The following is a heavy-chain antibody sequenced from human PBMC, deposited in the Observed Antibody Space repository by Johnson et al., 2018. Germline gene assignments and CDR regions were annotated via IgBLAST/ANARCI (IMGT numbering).Heavy chain of an antibody. CDR3: ATVSYKDSYYYYYVDV. Sequence: GEVKKPGSSVKVSCKASGGTFSSYTISWVRQAPGQGLEWMGRIIPILGIANYAQKFQGRVTITADKSTSTAYMELSSLRSEDTAVYYCATVSYKDSYYYYYVDVWGKGTTVTVSS. CDR1: GGTFSSYT. J-gene: IGHJ6*03. CDR2: IIPILGIA. V-gene: IGHV1-69*02. D-gene: IGHD1-1*01.